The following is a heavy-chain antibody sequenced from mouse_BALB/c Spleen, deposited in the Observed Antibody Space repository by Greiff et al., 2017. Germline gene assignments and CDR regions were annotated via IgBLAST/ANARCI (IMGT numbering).Heavy chain of an antibody. J-gene: IGHJ4*01. V-gene: IGHV3-6*02. CDR2: ISYDGSN. CDR3: AREGVRGYYYAMDY. D-gene: IGHD2-14*01. Sequence: EVKLQESGPGLVKPSQSLSLTCSVTGYSITSGYYWNWIRQFPGNKLEWMGYISYDGSNNYNPSLKNRISITRDTSKNQFFLKLNSVTTEDTATYYCAREGVRGYYYAMDYWGQGTSVTVSS. CDR1: GYSITSGYY.